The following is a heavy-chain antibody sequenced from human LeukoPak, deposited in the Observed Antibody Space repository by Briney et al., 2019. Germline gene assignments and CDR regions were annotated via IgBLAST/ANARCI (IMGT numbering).Heavy chain of an antibody. CDR2: INPSGGST. CDR3: ARDLINLLWFGEWNLDY. J-gene: IGHJ4*02. D-gene: IGHD3-10*01. Sequence: GASVKVSCKASGYTFTSYYMHWVRQAPGQGLEWMGIINPSGGSTSYAQKFQGRVTMTRDTSTSTVYMELSSLRSEDTAVYYCARDLINLLWFGEWNLDYWGQGTLVTVSS. V-gene: IGHV1-46*01. CDR1: GYTFTSYY.